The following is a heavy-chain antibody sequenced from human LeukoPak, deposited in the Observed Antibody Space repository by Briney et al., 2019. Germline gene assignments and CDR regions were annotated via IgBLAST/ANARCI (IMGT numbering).Heavy chain of an antibody. D-gene: IGHD3-22*01. J-gene: IGHJ4*02. CDR1: DVSIFRSNW. Sequence: SETLSLTCAVSDVSIFRSNWWSWVRQPPGKGLEWIGQISPSGSTNYNPSLKSRVTISVDTSKNQFSLKLTSVTAADTAVYYCARGVGSGYTDDWGQGTLVTVSS. V-gene: IGHV4-4*02. CDR3: ARGVGSGYTDD. CDR2: ISPSGST.